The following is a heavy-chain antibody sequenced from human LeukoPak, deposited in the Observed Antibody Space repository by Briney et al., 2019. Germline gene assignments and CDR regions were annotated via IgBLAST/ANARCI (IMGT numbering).Heavy chain of an antibody. CDR3: ARDGQDDFWSGYHFDY. Sequence: RGSLRLSCAVSGFTSSSFWIGWGREAPGEGVEWGVNITQEGGEQYYVDSVTGGFTISRDNAKNSLYLQMNSLRAEDTAVYYCARDGQDDFWSGYHFDYWGQGTLVTVSS. D-gene: IGHD3-3*01. CDR2: ITQEGGEQ. V-gene: IGHV3-7*01. J-gene: IGHJ4*02. CDR1: GFTSSSFW.